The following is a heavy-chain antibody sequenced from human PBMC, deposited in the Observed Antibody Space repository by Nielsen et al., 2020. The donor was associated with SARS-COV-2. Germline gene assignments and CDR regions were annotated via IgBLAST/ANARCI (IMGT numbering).Heavy chain of an antibody. D-gene: IGHD3-3*01. V-gene: IGHV4-39*07. CDR1: GGSISSSSYY. J-gene: IGHJ6*02. CDR2: IYTSGST. Sequence: SETLSLTCTVSGGSISSSSYYWGWIRQPPGKGLEWIGSIYTSGSTNYNPSLKSRVTISVDTSKNQFSLKLSSVTAADTAVYYCARDAKTYYDFWSGGYYYYGMDVWGQGTTVTVSS. CDR3: ARDAKTYYDFWSGGYYYYGMDV.